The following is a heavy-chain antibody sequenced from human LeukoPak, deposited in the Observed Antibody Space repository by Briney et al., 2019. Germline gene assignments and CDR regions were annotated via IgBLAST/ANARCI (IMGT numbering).Heavy chain of an antibody. V-gene: IGHV4-59*08. J-gene: IGHJ3*02. CDR2: IYYSGSP. CDR1: GGSISSYY. Sequence: PSETLSLTCTVSGGSISSYYWSWIRQPPGKGLEWIGYIYYSGSPSYNPSLRSRVTISVDTSKNQFSLKLSSVTAADTAVYYCARRLANSSGHRDAFDIWGQGTMVTVSS. D-gene: IGHD6-19*01. CDR3: ARRLANSSGHRDAFDI.